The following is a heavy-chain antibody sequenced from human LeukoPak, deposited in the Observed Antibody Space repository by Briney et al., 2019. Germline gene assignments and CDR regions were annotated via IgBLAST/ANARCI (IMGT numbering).Heavy chain of an antibody. CDR1: GYTFTSYG. J-gene: IGHJ6*03. V-gene: IGHV1-18*01. CDR3: AREEVGATPRDYYMDV. Sequence: GASVKVSCKASGYTFTSYGISWVRQAPGQGLEWMGWISAYNGNTNYAQKLQGRVTMTTDTSTSTAYMELRSLRSDDTAVYYCAREEVGATPRDYYMDVWGKGTTVTVSS. D-gene: IGHD1-26*01. CDR2: ISAYNGNT.